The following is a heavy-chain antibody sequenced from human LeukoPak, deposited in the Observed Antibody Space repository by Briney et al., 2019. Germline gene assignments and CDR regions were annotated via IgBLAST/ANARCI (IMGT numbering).Heavy chain of an antibody. CDR3: ARDYYQDSSSWQTFDY. J-gene: IGHJ4*02. CDR1: GYTFTSYG. D-gene: IGHD6-13*01. V-gene: IGHV1-18*01. Sequence: ASVKVSCKASGYTFTSYGISWVRQAPGQGLEWMGWISAYNGNTNYAQKLQGRVTMTTDTSTSTAYMELRSLRSDDTAVYYCARDYYQDSSSWQTFDYWGQGTLVTVSS. CDR2: ISAYNGNT.